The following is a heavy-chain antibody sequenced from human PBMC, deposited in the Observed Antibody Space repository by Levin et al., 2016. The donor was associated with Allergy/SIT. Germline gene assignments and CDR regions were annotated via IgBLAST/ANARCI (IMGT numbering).Heavy chain of an antibody. CDR1: GFSLTKYG. Sequence: GASGFSLTKYGMHWVRQAPGKGLDWVAVIWYDGSNTHYVDSVKGRFTISRDDSKSTVFLQMNSLRPEDTAVYYCATDTGITGTSEFWGQGTLVTVSS. V-gene: IGHV3-33*01. J-gene: IGHJ4*02. CDR2: IWYDGSNT. CDR3: ATDTGITGTSEF. D-gene: IGHD1-7*01.